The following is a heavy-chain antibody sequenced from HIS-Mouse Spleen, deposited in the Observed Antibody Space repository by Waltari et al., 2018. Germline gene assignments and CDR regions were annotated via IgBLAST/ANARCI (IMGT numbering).Heavy chain of an antibody. CDR2: IYYSGST. D-gene: IGHD6-13*01. CDR1: GGSISSSRYS. Sequence: QLQLQESGPGLVKPSETLSLTCTVSGGSISSSRYSWGWIRRPPGKGLEWIWSIYYSGSTYYNPSLKIRVTISVNTSKNQFSLKLSSVTAADTAVYYCAREIPYSSSWYDWYFDLWGRGTLVTVSS. V-gene: IGHV4-39*07. J-gene: IGHJ2*01. CDR3: AREIPYSSSWYDWYFDL.